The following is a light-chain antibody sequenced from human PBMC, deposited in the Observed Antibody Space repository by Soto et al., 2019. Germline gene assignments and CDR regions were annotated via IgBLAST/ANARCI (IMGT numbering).Light chain of an antibody. CDR2: EVS. CDR1: SSDVGSYNL. Sequence: QSVLTHPASVSGSPGQSITISCTGTSSDVGSYNLVSWYQQHPGKAPKLMIYEVSKRPSGVSNRFSGSKSGNTASLTISGLQAEDEADYYCCSYAGSSTYVFGTGPKV. V-gene: IGLV2-23*02. J-gene: IGLJ1*01. CDR3: CSYAGSSTYV.